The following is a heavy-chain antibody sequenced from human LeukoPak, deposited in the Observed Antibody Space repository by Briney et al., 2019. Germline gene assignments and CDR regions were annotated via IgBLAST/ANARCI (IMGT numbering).Heavy chain of an antibody. V-gene: IGHV3-33*08. J-gene: IGHJ3*02. Sequence: GGSLRLSCAASGFTFSSYAMHWVRQDPGKGLEWVAVIWYDGSNKYYAESVKGRFTISRDNSKNTLHLQMNSLRAEDTAVYYCARDPPMYYYDEPGSRDAFDIWGQGTMVTVSS. CDR2: IWYDGSNK. D-gene: IGHD3-22*01. CDR1: GFTFSSYA. CDR3: ARDPPMYYYDEPGSRDAFDI.